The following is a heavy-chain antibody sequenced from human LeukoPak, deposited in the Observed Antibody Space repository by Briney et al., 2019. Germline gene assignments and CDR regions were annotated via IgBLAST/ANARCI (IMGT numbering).Heavy chain of an antibody. Sequence: GGSLRLSCAASGFTFSSYSMNWVRQAPGKGLEWVSSISSSSSYIYYADSVKGRFTISRDNDKNSLYLQMNSLRAEDTAVYYCATNDYSNYRVVCWGQGTLVTVSS. CDR1: GFTFSSYS. CDR2: ISSSSSYI. D-gene: IGHD4-11*01. V-gene: IGHV3-21*01. J-gene: IGHJ4*02. CDR3: ATNDYSNYRVVC.